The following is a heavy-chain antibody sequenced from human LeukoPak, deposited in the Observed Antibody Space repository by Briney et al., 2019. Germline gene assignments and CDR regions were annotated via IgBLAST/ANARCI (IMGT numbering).Heavy chain of an antibody. J-gene: IGHJ4*02. Sequence: PGGSLRLSCTASGFTFSNYWMHWVRQAPGKGLEWVANIKQDGSEKYYVDSVKGRFTISRDNAKNSLYLQMSSLRAEDTAVYYCAKSGLNRFDYWGQGTLVTVSS. CDR2: IKQDGSEK. D-gene: IGHD2-15*01. CDR1: GFTFSNYW. V-gene: IGHV3-7*01. CDR3: AKSGLNRFDY.